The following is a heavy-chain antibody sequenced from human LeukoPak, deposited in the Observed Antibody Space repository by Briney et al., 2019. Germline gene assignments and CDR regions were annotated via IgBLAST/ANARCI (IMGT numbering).Heavy chain of an antibody. Sequence: SETLSLTCAVSGCSISSGYYWGWIRQPPGKGLEWIGSIYHSGSTYYNPSLKSRVTISVDTSKNQFSLKLSSVTAADTAVYYCARDGVYYYGSGSYYNLNWFDPWGQGTLVTVSS. V-gene: IGHV4-38-2*02. CDR1: GCSISSGYY. CDR2: IYHSGST. D-gene: IGHD3-10*01. J-gene: IGHJ5*02. CDR3: ARDGVYYYGSGSYYNLNWFDP.